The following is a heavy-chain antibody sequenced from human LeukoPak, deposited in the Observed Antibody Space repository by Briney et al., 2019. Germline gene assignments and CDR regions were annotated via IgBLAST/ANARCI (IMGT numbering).Heavy chain of an antibody. CDR1: GFTFSSYS. D-gene: IGHD3-16*02. V-gene: IGHV3-53*01. Sequence: GGSLRLSCAASGFTFSSYSMNWVRQAPGKGLEWVSVIYSGGSTYYADSVKGRFTISRDNSKNTLYLQMDSLRAEDTAVYYCARVLGDYVWGSYRFDYWGQGTLVTVSS. CDR2: IYSGGST. J-gene: IGHJ4*02. CDR3: ARVLGDYVWGSYRFDY.